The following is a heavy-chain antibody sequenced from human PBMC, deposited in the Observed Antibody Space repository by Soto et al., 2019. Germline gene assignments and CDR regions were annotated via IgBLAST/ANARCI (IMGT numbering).Heavy chain of an antibody. CDR2: IYYSGNT. D-gene: IGHD6-6*01. Sequence: PSETLSLTCTVSGGSISGSGYYWGWIRQPPGKGLEWIGSIYYSGNTFYKPSLKSRDTISVDMSKNQFSLRLTSVTAADTAVYYCARSKSRQEIGYWGQGNLVTVSS. V-gene: IGHV4-39*01. CDR3: ARSKSRQEIGY. J-gene: IGHJ4*02. CDR1: GGSISGSGYY.